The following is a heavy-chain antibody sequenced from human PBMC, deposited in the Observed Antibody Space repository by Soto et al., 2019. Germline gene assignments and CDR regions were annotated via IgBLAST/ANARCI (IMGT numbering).Heavy chain of an antibody. V-gene: IGHV3-21*01. CDR2: ISSSSSYI. CDR3: ARERTKDAFDI. Sequence: EVQLVESGGGLVKPGGSLRLSCAASGFTFSSYSMNWVRQAPGKGLEWVSSISSSSSYIYYADSVKGRFTISRDNAKNSLDLQMNSLRAEDTAVYYCARERTKDAFDIWGQGTMVTVSS. CDR1: GFTFSSYS. J-gene: IGHJ3*02.